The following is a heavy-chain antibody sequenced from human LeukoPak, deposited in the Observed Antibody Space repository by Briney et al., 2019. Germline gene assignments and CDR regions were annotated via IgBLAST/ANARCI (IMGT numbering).Heavy chain of an antibody. CDR3: ARETVMRGGPDAFDI. Sequence: SQTLSLTCAISGDSVSSNTAVWSWIRQSPSRGLEWLGRTYYRSKWYGDSAVSMKGRIRITPDTSKNQFSLQLNSVTLDDTAMYYCARETVMRGGPDAFDIWGQGTMVTVSS. V-gene: IGHV6-1*01. CDR1: GDSVSSNTAV. D-gene: IGHD3-16*01. CDR2: TYYRSKWYG. J-gene: IGHJ3*02.